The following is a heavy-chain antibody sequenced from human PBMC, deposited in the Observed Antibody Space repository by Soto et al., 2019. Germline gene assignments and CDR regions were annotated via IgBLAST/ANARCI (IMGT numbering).Heavy chain of an antibody. Sequence: PGGSLRLSCAASGFTFSSYGMHWVRQAPGKGLEWVAVISYDGSNKYYADSVKGRFTISRDNSKNTLYLQMNSLRAEDTAVYYCAKDGYDFWSGFYTYFDYWGQGTLVTAPQ. CDR2: ISYDGSNK. CDR1: GFTFSSYG. D-gene: IGHD3-3*01. CDR3: AKDGYDFWSGFYTYFDY. J-gene: IGHJ4*02. V-gene: IGHV3-30*18.